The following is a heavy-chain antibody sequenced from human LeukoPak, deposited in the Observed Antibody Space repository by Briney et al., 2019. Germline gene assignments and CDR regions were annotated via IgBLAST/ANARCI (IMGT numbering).Heavy chain of an antibody. CDR3: ARHFKLLVEIVGATKKDAFDI. D-gene: IGHD1-26*01. CDR2: VCHSGST. Sequence: SETLSLTCTVSNYSISISYCWGWIRQPPRKGLEWIGTVCHSGSTYYIPSLKSRVTISVDTSKNQFSLKLSSVTAADTAVYYCARHFKLLVEIVGATKKDAFDIWGQGTMVTVSS. J-gene: IGHJ3*02. V-gene: IGHV4-38-2*02. CDR1: NYSISISYC.